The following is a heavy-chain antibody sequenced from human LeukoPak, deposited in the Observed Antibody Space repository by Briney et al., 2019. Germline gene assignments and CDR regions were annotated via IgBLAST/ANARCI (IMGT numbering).Heavy chain of an antibody. CDR2: IYYSGST. D-gene: IGHD1-26*01. Sequence: SETLSLTCTVSGGSISSSSYYWGWIRQPPGKGLEWIGSIYYSGSTYYNPSLKSRVTISVYTSKNQFSLKLSSVTAADTAVYYCARLHPIGSGRGFDYWGQGTLVTVSS. J-gene: IGHJ4*02. CDR3: ARLHPIGSGRGFDY. CDR1: GGSISSSSYY. V-gene: IGHV4-39*01.